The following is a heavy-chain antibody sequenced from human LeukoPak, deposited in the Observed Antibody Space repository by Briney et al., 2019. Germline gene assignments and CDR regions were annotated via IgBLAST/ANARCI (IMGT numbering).Heavy chain of an antibody. CDR3: ARDVSSGWYLTDY. Sequence: GGSLRLSCAASGFTFSSYAMHWVRQAPGEGLEWVAVISYDGSNKYYADSVKGRFTISRDNSKNTLYLQMNSLRAEDTAVYYCARDVSSGWYLTDYWGQGTLVTVSS. V-gene: IGHV3-30*01. D-gene: IGHD6-19*01. CDR1: GFTFSSYA. J-gene: IGHJ4*02. CDR2: ISYDGSNK.